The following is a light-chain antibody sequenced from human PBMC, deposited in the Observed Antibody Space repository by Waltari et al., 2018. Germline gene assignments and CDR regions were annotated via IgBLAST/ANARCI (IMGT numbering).Light chain of an antibody. Sequence: QSALTQPPSASGSPGQSVAISCPAARSDVGADNSVSWTQPHPGKAPKLLIDEVTTRPSGVPDRFSGSKSGNTAALTVSGLQAEDEADYYCSSYAGSNNLVFGGGTKLTVL. CDR1: RSDVGADNS. CDR2: EVT. CDR3: SSYAGSNNLV. V-gene: IGLV2-8*01. J-gene: IGLJ2*01.